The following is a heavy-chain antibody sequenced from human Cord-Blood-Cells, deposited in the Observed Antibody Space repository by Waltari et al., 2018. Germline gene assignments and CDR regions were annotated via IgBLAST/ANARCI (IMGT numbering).Heavy chain of an antibody. CDR1: GGSFSGYY. J-gene: IGHJ4*02. CDR3: AREYGSGSYIFDY. CDR2: INHSGST. D-gene: IGHD3-10*01. V-gene: IGHV4-34*01. Sequence: QVQLQQWGAGLLKPSETLSLTCAVYGGSFSGYYWSWIRRPPGKGLEWIGEINHSGSTNYNPSLKSRVTISVDTSKNQFSLKLSSVTAADTAVYYCAREYGSGSYIFDYWGQGTLVTVSS.